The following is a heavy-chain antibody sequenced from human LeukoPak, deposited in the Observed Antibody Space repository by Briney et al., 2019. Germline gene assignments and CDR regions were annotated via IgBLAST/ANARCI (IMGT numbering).Heavy chain of an antibody. Sequence: GGSLRLSCAASGFTFSSYVMHWVRQAPGKGLEWVAVIWYDGSNKYYADSVKRRFTISRDNSKNTLYLQMNSLRAEDTAVYYCARGTPSTYYDFWSGYYNKGNYYYYGMDVWGQGTTVTVSS. CDR2: IWYDGSNK. V-gene: IGHV3-33*01. CDR3: ARGTPSTYYDFWSGYYNKGNYYYYGMDV. D-gene: IGHD3-3*01. J-gene: IGHJ6*02. CDR1: GFTFSSYV.